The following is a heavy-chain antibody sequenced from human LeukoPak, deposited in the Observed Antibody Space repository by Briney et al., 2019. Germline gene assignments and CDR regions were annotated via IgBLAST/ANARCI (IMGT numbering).Heavy chain of an antibody. Sequence: SVKVSCKASGGTFSRFTISWVRQAPGQGFEWMGGITPIFGIANFAQKFQGRVSITADESTSTAFMELSSLRSEDTAVYYCAREWGLESSGYYYAYWGQGTLVTVSS. CDR1: GGTFSRFT. CDR3: AREWGLESSGYYYAY. D-gene: IGHD3-22*01. V-gene: IGHV1-69*13. J-gene: IGHJ4*02. CDR2: ITPIFGIA.